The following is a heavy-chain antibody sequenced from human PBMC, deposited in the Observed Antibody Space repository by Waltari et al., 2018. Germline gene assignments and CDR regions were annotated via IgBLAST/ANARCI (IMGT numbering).Heavy chain of an antibody. CDR2: IYYSGST. CDR3: TREPYSSSSYGNYYMDV. CDR1: GGSISSSTYY. D-gene: IGHD6-13*01. V-gene: IGHV4-39*07. J-gene: IGHJ6*03. Sequence: QLQLQESGPGLVKPSETLSLTCTVSGGSISSSTYYWGWIRQPPGNGLEWIGSIYYSGSTYYNPSLKSRVTISVDTSKNQFSLKLSSVTAADTAVYFCTREPYSSSSYGNYYMDVWGRGTTVTISS.